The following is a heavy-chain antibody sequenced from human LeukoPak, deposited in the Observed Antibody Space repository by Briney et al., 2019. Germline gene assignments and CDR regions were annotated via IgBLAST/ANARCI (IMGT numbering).Heavy chain of an antibody. CDR2: INHSGST. CDR1: GGSSSGYY. D-gene: IGHD3-16*01. J-gene: IGHJ4*02. V-gene: IGHV4-34*01. Sequence: SETLSLTCAVYGGSSSGYYWSWIRQPPGKGLEWIGEINHSGSTNYNPSLKSRVTISVDTSKNQFSLKLSSVTAADTAVYYCARALGPFDYWGQGTLVTVSS. CDR3: ARALGPFDY.